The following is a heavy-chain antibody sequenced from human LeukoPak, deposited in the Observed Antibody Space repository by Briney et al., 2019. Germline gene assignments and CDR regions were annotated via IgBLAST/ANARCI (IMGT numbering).Heavy chain of an antibody. J-gene: IGHJ6*02. CDR1: GFTFSSYG. D-gene: IGHD6-13*01. Sequence: GGSLRLSCAASGFTFSSYGMHWVRQAPGKGLEWVAVISYDGSNKYYADSVKGRFTISRDNSKNTLYLQMNSLRAEDTAAYYCAKILGGSSWYRAWVGYYYGMDVWGQGTTVTVSS. V-gene: IGHV3-30*18. CDR3: AKILGGSSWYRAWVGYYYGMDV. CDR2: ISYDGSNK.